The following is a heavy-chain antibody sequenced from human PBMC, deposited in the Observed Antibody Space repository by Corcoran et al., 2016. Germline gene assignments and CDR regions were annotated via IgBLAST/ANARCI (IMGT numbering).Heavy chain of an antibody. D-gene: IGHD3-9*01. V-gene: IGHV1-8*01. CDR3: ARKCYYDILTGYPDFDY. CDR2: MNPNSGNT. J-gene: IGHJ4*02. CDR1: GYTFTSYD. Sequence: QVQLVQSGAEVKKPGASVKVSCKASGYTFTSYDINWVRQATGQGLEWMGWMNPNSGNTGYARKFQGRVTMTRNTSISTAYMELSSLRSEDTAVYYCARKCYYDILTGYPDFDYWGQGTLVTVSS.